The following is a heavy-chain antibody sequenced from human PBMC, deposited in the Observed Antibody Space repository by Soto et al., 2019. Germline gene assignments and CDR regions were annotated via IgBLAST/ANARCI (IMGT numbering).Heavy chain of an antibody. CDR2: IYYSGST. D-gene: IGHD6-6*01. V-gene: IGHV4-61*01. CDR3: ARDWFREYSSSSAGRAFDI. J-gene: IGHJ3*02. Sequence: PSETLSLTCTVSGGSVSSGSYYWSWIRQPPGKGLEWIGYIYYSGSTNYNPSLKSRVTISVDTSKNQFSLKLSSVTAADTAVYYCARDWFREYSSSSAGRAFDIWGQGTMVTVSS. CDR1: GGSVSSGSYY.